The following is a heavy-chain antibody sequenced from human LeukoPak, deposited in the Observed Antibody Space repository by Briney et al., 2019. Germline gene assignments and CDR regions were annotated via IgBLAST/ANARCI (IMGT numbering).Heavy chain of an antibody. D-gene: IGHD3-16*01. V-gene: IGHV3-7*03. CDR3: VRVHGGGY. CDR2: INTDGSAK. Sequence: GGSLRLSCAASGFTFSSFWVTWVRQAPGKGLEWVANINTDGSAKYYVDSVKGRFTISRDNAENSLSLQMNSLRVEDTAVYYCVRVHGGGYWGQGTLVTVSS. CDR1: GFTFSSFW. J-gene: IGHJ4*02.